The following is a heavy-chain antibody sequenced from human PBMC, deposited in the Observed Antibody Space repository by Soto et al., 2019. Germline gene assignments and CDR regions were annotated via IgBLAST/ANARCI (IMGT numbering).Heavy chain of an antibody. D-gene: IGHD3-9*01. CDR2: ISGSGGST. V-gene: IGHV3-23*01. CDR1: GFTFSSYA. Sequence: PGGSLRLSCAASGFTFSSYAMSWVRQAPGKGLEWVSAISGSGGSTYYADSVKGRFTISRDNSKNTLYLQMNSLRAEDTAVYYCAKSSRYFDRSPRDYWGQGSLVTGSS. J-gene: IGHJ4*02. CDR3: AKSSRYFDRSPRDY.